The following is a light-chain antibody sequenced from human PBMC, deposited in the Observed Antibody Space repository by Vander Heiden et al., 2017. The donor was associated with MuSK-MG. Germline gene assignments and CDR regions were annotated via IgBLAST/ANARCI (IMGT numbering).Light chain of an antibody. J-gene: IGLJ2*01. V-gene: IGLV3-1*01. CDR2: QDS. Sequence: SYELTQPPSVSVSPGQTASITCSGDKLGDKYACWYQQKPGQSPVLVIYQDSKRPSVIPERFSGSNSGNTATLTISGTQAMDEADYYCQAWDSSTAVFGGGTKLTVL. CDR3: QAWDSSTAV. CDR1: KLGDKY.